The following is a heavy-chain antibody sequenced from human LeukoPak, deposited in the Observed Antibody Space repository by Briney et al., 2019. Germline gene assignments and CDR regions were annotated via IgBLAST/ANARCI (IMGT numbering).Heavy chain of an antibody. CDR2: ISSSSSTI. J-gene: IGHJ4*02. CDR3: ARARVQLWFAPFDY. CDR1: GFTFSSYS. Sequence: PGGSLRLSCAASGFTFSSYSMNWVRQAPGKGLEWVSYISSSSSTIYYADSVKGRFTISRDNAKNSLYLQMNSLRAEDTAVYYCARARVQLWFAPFDYWGQGTLVTVSS. V-gene: IGHV3-48*01. D-gene: IGHD5-18*01.